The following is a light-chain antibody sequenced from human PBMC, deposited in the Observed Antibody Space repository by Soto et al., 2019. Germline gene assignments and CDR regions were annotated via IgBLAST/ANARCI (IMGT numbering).Light chain of an antibody. J-gene: IGLJ1*01. Sequence: QSVLTQPPSVSVAPGQRVTISCTGSSSNIGAGYEAHWYQQVPGTAPNLLIYENNNRPSGVPDRFSGSKSGPSAYLAITVLQAEDEAEYYCQSYDSSLSGYVFGTGTKVTVL. CDR3: QSYDSSLSGYV. V-gene: IGLV1-40*01. CDR2: ENN. CDR1: SSNIGAGYE.